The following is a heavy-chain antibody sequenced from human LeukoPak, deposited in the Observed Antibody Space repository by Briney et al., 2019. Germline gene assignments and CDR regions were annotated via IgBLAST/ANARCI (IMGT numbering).Heavy chain of an antibody. CDR1: GFTFSSYG. D-gene: IGHD6-19*01. CDR3: ARDHSSGWYSDYFDY. V-gene: IGHV3-33*01. J-gene: IGHJ4*02. Sequence: GGSLRLSCAASGFTFSSYGMHWVRQAPGKGLEWVAVIWYDGSNKYYADSEKGQFTISRDNSKNTLYLQMNSLRAEDTAVYYCARDHSSGWYSDYFDYWGQGTLVTVSS. CDR2: IWYDGSNK.